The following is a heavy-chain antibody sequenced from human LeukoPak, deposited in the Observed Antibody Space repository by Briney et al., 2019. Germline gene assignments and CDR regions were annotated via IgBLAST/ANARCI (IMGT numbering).Heavy chain of an antibody. V-gene: IGHV1-2*02. J-gene: IGHJ4*02. Sequence: ASVKVSCKASGYTFTGYYMHWVRQAPGKGRDWMGWINPNSGGTNYAQKFQGRVTMTRDTSISTAYMELSRLRSDDTAVYYWAREPGVDGDYWSQGTLVTVSS. D-gene: IGHD3/OR15-3a*01. CDR1: GYTFTGYY. CDR3: AREPGVDGDY. CDR2: INPNSGGT.